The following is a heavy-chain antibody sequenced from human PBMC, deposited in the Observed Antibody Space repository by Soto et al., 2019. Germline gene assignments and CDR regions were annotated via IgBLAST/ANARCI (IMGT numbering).Heavy chain of an antibody. CDR2: IYHSGST. V-gene: IGHV4-4*02. D-gene: IGHD5-18*01. J-gene: IGHJ6*02. Sequence: PSETLSLTCAVSGGSISSSNWWSWVRQPPGKGLEWIGEIYHSGSTNYNPSLKSRVTISVDKSKNQFSLKLSSVTAADTAVYYCAIRIHPTSPIYGMDVWGQGTTVTVSS. CDR3: AIRIHPTSPIYGMDV. CDR1: GGSISSSNW.